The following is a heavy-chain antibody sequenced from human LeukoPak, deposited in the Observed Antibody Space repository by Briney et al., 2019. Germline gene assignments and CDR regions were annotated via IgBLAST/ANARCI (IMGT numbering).Heavy chain of an antibody. CDR2: IYSGGTT. D-gene: IGHD5-18*01. CDR3: VKGPIQLWGGIYGMDV. V-gene: IGHV3-66*01. J-gene: IGHJ6*02. Sequence: PGGSLRLSCAASGFTVSNNYMTWVRQAPGKGLEWVSVIYSGGTTYYADSVKGRFTISRDNSKNTLNLQMNSLRAEDTAVYYCVKGPIQLWGGIYGMDVWGQGTTVTVSS. CDR1: GFTVSNNY.